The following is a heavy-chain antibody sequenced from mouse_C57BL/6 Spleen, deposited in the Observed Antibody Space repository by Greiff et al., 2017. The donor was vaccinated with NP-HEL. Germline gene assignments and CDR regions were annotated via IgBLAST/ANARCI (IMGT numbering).Heavy chain of an antibody. J-gene: IGHJ4*01. V-gene: IGHV5-17*01. D-gene: IGHD1-1*01. CDR3: ARNYGSSAYAMDY. Sequence: DVHLVESGGGLVKPGGSLKLSCAASGFTFSDYGMHWVRKAPEKGLEWVAYISSGSSTLYYADTVQGRFTISRDNAKNTLVLQMTSRRSEDTAMYYCARNYGSSAYAMDYWGQGTSVTVSS. CDR2: ISSGSSTL. CDR1: GFTFSDYG.